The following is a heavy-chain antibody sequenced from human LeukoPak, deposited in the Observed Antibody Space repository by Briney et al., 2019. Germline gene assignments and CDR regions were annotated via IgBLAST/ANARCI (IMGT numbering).Heavy chain of an antibody. D-gene: IGHD1-1*01. Sequence: GGSLRLSCVASGFTLSTASMNWVRQAPGKGLERISYTHRSSETKYYADSVKGRFTIFRDNAKNSLYLQMNSLRVEDTAVYFCADNLSRWGQGTLVTVSS. CDR1: GFTLSTAS. CDR2: THRSSETK. CDR3: ADNLSR. J-gene: IGHJ4*02. V-gene: IGHV3-48*04.